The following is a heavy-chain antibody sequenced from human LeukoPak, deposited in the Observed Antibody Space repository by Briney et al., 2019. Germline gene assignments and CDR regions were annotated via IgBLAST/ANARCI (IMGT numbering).Heavy chain of an antibody. CDR2: ISYDGTKK. CDR1: GFTFSNDA. J-gene: IGHJ4*02. D-gene: IGHD1-26*01. V-gene: IGHV3-30*18. CDR3: AKDLSTTWSFDY. Sequence: GGSLRLSCAASGFTFSNDAMHWVRQTPGKGLEWVAFISYDGTKKLYADSVKGRFTVSRDDSKNTLYLQMSSPRADDTAIFYCAKDLSTTWSFDYWGQGTLVTVSS.